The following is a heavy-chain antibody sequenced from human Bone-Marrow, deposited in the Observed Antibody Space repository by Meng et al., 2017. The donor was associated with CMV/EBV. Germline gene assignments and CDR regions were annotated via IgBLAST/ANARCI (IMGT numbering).Heavy chain of an antibody. Sequence: GGSLRLSCAASGFTFSSYGMHWVRQAPGKGLEWVAVISYDGSNKYYADSVKGRFTISRDNAKNTLYLQMNSLRAEDTAVYYCARGELWFDYWGQGTLVTVSS. D-gene: IGHD1-26*01. CDR1: GFTFSSYG. CDR3: ARGELWFDY. J-gene: IGHJ4*02. CDR2: ISYDGSNK. V-gene: IGHV3-30*12.